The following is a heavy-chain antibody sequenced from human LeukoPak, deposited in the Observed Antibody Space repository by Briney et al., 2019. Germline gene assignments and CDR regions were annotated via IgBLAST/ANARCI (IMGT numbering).Heavy chain of an antibody. CDR1: GYTFTSYG. V-gene: IGHV1-18*01. CDR2: ISAYNGNT. D-gene: IGHD2-2*01. Sequence: GASVKVSCKASGYTFTSYGISWVRQAPGQGLEWMGWISAYNGNTNYAQKLQGRVTMTTDTSTSTAYMELRSLRSDDTAVYYCARFYCSSTSCYGAKSRYYYMDVWGKGTTVTVSS. CDR3: ARFYCSSTSCYGAKSRYYYMDV. J-gene: IGHJ6*03.